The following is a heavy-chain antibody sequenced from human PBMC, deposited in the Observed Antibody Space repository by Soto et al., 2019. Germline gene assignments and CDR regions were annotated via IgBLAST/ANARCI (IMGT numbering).Heavy chain of an antibody. V-gene: IGHV4-39*01. CDR2: IYYDGST. CDR1: GTSISSNTYY. D-gene: IGHD6-6*01. CDR3: ARSTIAAHLFMYPFND. J-gene: IGHJ4*01. Sequence: SETLSLTCTVSGTSISSNTYYSAWIRRPPGKGLERIGSIYYDGSTYYNPSLKSRLTISVDTSKNQLSLGLNSATAADTAVYYCARSTIAAHLFMYPFNDWCQGSLVTFSA.